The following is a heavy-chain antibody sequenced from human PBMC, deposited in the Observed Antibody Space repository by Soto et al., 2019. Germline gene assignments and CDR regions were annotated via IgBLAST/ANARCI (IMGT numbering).Heavy chain of an antibody. D-gene: IGHD1-26*01. Sequence: SGTLSLTFPFFGGSINFYYWSCIRQTAGKGLEWLAYIYHSGSTNYNPSLKGRVTISIDTSKNQFSLKLSSVTAADTAVYYCARRYGSAIAYWGQGTLVTVSS. J-gene: IGHJ4*02. V-gene: IGHV4-59*08. CDR1: GGSINFYY. CDR3: ARRYGSAIAY. CDR2: IYHSGST.